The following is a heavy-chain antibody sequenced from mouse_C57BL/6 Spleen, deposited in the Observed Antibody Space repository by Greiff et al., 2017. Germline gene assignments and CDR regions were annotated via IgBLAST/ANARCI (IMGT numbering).Heavy chain of an antibody. CDR1: GYTFTGYW. V-gene: IGHV1-9*01. D-gene: IGHD1-3*01. CDR2: IFPGGGST. J-gene: IGHJ3*01. Sequence: QVQLQQSGAELMKPGASVKLSCKASGYTFTGYWIEWVKQRPGHGLEWIGEIFPGGGSTYYNEKFKGQATFTAATSSNTAYMQLSSLTTENSDVYYCERGVPRHEWGFAYWGQGTLVTVSA. CDR3: ERGVPRHEWGFAY.